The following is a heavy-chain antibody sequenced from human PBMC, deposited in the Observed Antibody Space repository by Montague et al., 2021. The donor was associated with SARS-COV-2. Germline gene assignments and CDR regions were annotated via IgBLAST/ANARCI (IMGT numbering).Heavy chain of an antibody. CDR2: TFYRSQWHT. CDR3: ARDGDYGGTWYSFLQN. V-gene: IGHV6-1*01. D-gene: IGHD4-17*01. Sequence: CAISGDSVSSDTAAWHWIRQSPSRGFEWLGRTFYRSQWHTDSAASVRSRISSSGDISKNQFSLHLNSVTPEDTAIYYCARDGDYGGTWYSFLQNWGQGTLVIVSS. CDR1: GDSVSSDTAA. J-gene: IGHJ1*01.